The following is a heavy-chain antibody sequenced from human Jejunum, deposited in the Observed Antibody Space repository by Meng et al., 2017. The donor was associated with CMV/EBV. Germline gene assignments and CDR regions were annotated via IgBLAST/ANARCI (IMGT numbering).Heavy chain of an antibody. J-gene: IGHJ6*02. Sequence: FRAYAMTGVRQAPGKGLEWVSAISGSGDDTHYADSVKGRFTISRDNSKNTVYLQLVSLTAEDTAVYYCARDPGATFFYYYFSMDVWGQGTTVTVSS. CDR2: ISGSGDDT. V-gene: IGHV3-23*01. D-gene: IGHD1-1*01. CDR1: FRAYA. CDR3: ARDPGATFFYYYFSMDV.